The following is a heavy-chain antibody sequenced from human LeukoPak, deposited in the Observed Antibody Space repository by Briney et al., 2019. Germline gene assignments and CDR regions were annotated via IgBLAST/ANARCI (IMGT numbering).Heavy chain of an antibody. V-gene: IGHV3-48*03. CDR1: GFTFSSYE. CDR3: AELGITMIGGV. Sequence: GGSLRFSCAASGFTFSSYEMNWVRQAPGKGLEWVSYISSSGSTIYYADSVKGRFTISRDNAKNSLYLQMNSLRAEDTAVYYCAELGITMIGGVWGQGTLVTVSS. D-gene: IGHD3-10*02. J-gene: IGHJ4*02. CDR2: ISSSGSTI.